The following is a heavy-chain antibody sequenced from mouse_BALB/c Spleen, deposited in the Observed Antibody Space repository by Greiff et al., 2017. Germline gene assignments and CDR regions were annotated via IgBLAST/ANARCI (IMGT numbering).Heavy chain of an antibody. CDR1: GFTFSDYY. CDR2: ISDGGSYT. D-gene: IGHD3-2*01. CDR3: ARDGDSSGYEDAMDY. V-gene: IGHV5-4*02. J-gene: IGHJ4*01. Sequence: EVHLVESGGGLVKPGGSLKLSCAASGFTFSDYYMYWVRQTPEKRLEWVATISDGGSYTYYPDSVKGRFTISRDTAKNNLYLQMSSLKSEDTAMYYCARDGDSSGYEDAMDYWGQGTSVTVSS.